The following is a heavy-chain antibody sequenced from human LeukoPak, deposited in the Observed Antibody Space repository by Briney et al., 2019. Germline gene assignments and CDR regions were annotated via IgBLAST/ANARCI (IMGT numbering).Heavy chain of an antibody. Sequence: PGGSLRLSCAASGFTFSNYGMNWVRQAPGKGLEWVSYISSSSTIIYYADSVKGRFTISRDNSKNRLFLQMNSLRAGDTAVYYCALGGNSPGPNHFDYWGQGTLVTVSS. J-gene: IGHJ4*02. CDR3: ALGGNSPGPNHFDY. V-gene: IGHV3-48*01. CDR1: GFTFSNYG. D-gene: IGHD1-14*01. CDR2: ISSSSTII.